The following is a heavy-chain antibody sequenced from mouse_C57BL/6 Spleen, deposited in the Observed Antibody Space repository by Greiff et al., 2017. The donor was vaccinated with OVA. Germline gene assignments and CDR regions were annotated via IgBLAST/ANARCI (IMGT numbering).Heavy chain of an antibody. CDR2: IDPETGGT. CDR1: GYTFTDYE. D-gene: IGHD2-3*01. V-gene: IGHV1-15*01. Sequence: QVQLKESGAELVRPGASVTLSCKASGYTFTDYEMHWVKQTPVHGLEWIGAIDPETGGTAYNQKFKGKAILTADKSSSTAYMELRSLTSEDSVLYYGTRRGNDGYLYYFYSWGEGTTLTVSS. J-gene: IGHJ2*01. CDR3: TRRGNDGYLYYFYS.